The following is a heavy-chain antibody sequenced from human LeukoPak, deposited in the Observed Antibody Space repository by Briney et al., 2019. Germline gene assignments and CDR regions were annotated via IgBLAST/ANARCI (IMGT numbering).Heavy chain of an antibody. CDR2: ISGSGGST. D-gene: IGHD3-22*01. CDR3: AKQAHYDTSGIDY. CDR1: GFTFRRCA. J-gene: IGHJ4*02. V-gene: IGHV3-23*01. Sequence: PGGSLRLSCAVSGFTFRRCAMSWVRQAPGKGLEWVSDISGSGGSTYYANSVKGRFTISRDNSKNTLYLQMNSLRAEDTAVYYCAKQAHYDTSGIDYWGQGTLVTVSS.